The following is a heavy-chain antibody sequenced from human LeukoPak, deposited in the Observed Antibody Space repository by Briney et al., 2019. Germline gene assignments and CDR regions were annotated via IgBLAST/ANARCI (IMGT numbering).Heavy chain of an antibody. J-gene: IGHJ3*02. CDR1: GYSISSGYY. CDR2: IYHSGST. CDR3: ARGVEWGTSHLIPDAFDI. Sequence: SETLSLTCAVPGYSISSGYYWGWIRQPPGKGLEWIGSIYHSGSTYYNPSLKSRVTISVDTSKNQFSLKLSSVTAADTALYYCARGVEWGTSHLIPDAFDIWGQGTMVTVSS. D-gene: IGHD2-2*01. V-gene: IGHV4-38-2*01.